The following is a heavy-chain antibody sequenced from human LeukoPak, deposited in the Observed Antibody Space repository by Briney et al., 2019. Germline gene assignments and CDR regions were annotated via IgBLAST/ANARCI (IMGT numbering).Heavy chain of an antibody. CDR1: GGSFSSYF. J-gene: IGHJ3*02. Sequence: SETLSLTCAVYGGSFSSYFWTWIRQPPGKGLEWIGEINHSGSTNYNPSLKSRVTISVDTSKNQFSLKLSSVTAADTAVYYCARHKYSSGWPPEGAFDIWGQGTMVTVSS. D-gene: IGHD6-19*01. CDR3: ARHKYSSGWPPEGAFDI. V-gene: IGHV4-34*01. CDR2: INHSGST.